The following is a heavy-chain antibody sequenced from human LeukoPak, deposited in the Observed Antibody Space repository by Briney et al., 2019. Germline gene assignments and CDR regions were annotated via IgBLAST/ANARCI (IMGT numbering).Heavy chain of an antibody. J-gene: IGHJ6*02. Sequence: GSLRLSCAASGFTFSTYWMSWVRQAPGKGLEWVGRIKSKTDGGTTDYAAPVKGRFTISRDDSKNTLYLQMNSLKTEDTAVYYCTTERAHYYYYYGMDVWGQGTTVTVSS. CDR3: TTERAHYYYYYGMDV. CDR1: GFTFSTYW. CDR2: IKSKTDGGTT. V-gene: IGHV3-15*01.